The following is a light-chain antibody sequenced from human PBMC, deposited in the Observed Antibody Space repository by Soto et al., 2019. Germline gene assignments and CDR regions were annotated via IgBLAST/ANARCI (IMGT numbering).Light chain of an antibody. CDR3: LQDYNYPRT. V-gene: IGKV1-6*01. CDR2: AAS. Sequence: AIQMTQSPSSLSASVGDRVTITCRASQGIRNDLGWYQEKPGKAPRLLIYAASTLQSGVPSRFSGSGSGTDFTLTISSLQPEDFATYYWLQDYNYPRTFGQGTKVEIK. J-gene: IGKJ1*01. CDR1: QGIRND.